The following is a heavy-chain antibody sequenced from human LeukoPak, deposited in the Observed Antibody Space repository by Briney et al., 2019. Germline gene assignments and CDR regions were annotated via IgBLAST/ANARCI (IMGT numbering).Heavy chain of an antibody. J-gene: IGHJ4*02. Sequence: PGGSLRLSCAASGFAFSSYGMSWVRQAPGKGLEWVSGISGSGGNTYYADSVKGRFTISRDNSKNTLYLQMNSLRAEDTAVYYCAKDPERWLQLRLGFSDWGQGTLVTVSS. CDR3: AKDPERWLQLRLGFSD. V-gene: IGHV3-23*01. CDR1: GFAFSSYG. D-gene: IGHD5-24*01. CDR2: ISGSGGNT.